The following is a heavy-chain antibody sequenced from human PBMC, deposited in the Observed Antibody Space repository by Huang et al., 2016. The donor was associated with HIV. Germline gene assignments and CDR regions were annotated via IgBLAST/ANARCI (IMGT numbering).Heavy chain of an antibody. CDR1: GFTFSSYA. CDR2: ISGGGGST. J-gene: IGHJ4*02. CDR3: AKDPYSSSWFDHFDY. Sequence: AASGFTFSSYAMSWVRQAPGKGLEWVSVISGGGGSTYYAASVKGRFTISRDNSKNTLYLQMNSLRAEDAAVYYCAKDPYSSSWFDHFDYWGQGTLVTVSS. V-gene: IGHV3-23*01. D-gene: IGHD6-13*01.